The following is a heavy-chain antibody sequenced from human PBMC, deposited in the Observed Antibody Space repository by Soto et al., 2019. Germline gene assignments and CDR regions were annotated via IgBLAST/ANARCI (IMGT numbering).Heavy chain of an antibody. J-gene: IGHJ1*01. Sequence: PGGSLRLSCAASGFTVSSNYMNWVRQAPGKGLDWVSVIYAGGTTYYADSVKGRFTISRDNSKNTLYLQMNSLRPEDTAVYYCARDMLSGPAGTKLFFQHWGQGTLVTVSS. V-gene: IGHV3-66*01. CDR2: IYAGGTT. D-gene: IGHD6-13*01. CDR3: ARDMLSGPAGTKLFFQH. CDR1: GFTVSSNY.